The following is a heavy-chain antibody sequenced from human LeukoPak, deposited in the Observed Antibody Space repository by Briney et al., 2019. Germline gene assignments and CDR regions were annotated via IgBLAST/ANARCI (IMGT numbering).Heavy chain of an antibody. CDR1: GGSISSYY. CDR3: ARSYGDYVNFDY. V-gene: IGHV4-59*01. Sequence: SETLSLTCTVSGGSISSYYWSWIRQPPGKGLEWGGYIYYSGSTNYNPSLKSRVTISVDTSKNQFSLKLSSVTAADTAVYYCARSYGDYVNFDYWGQGTLVTVSS. D-gene: IGHD4-17*01. CDR2: IYYSGST. J-gene: IGHJ4*02.